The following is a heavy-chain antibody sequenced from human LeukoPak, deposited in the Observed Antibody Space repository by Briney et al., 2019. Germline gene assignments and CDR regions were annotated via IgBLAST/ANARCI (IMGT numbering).Heavy chain of an antibody. J-gene: IGHJ4*02. V-gene: IGHV3-7*01. D-gene: IGHD5/OR15-5a*01. CDR3: ARVGSFYAPWDY. CDR1: GFSFSSNW. Sequence: GGSLRLSCAVSGFSFSSNWMGWVRQAPGKGLEWVANIKRDGTEKYLVDSVRGRFSISRDNAENLLYLQMDSLRAEDTAVYYCARVGSFYAPWDYWGQGTLVTVSS. CDR2: IKRDGTEK.